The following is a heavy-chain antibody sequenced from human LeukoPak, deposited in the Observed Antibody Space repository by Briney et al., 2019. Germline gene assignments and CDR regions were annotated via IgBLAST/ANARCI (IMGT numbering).Heavy chain of an antibody. V-gene: IGHV3-74*01. D-gene: IGHD6-6*01. CDR2: INPDGSTT. CDR1: GFTFSSYW. CDR3: ARALFIEYSSSPAGY. Sequence: GGSLRLSCAASGFTFSSYWMHWVRQAPGKGLVWVSRINPDGSTTSYADSVKGRFTISRDNSKNTLYLQMNSLRAEDTAVYYCARALFIEYSSSPAGYWGQGTLVTVSS. J-gene: IGHJ4*02.